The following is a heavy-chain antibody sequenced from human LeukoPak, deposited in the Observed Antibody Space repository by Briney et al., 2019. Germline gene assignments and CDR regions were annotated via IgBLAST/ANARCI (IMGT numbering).Heavy chain of an antibody. D-gene: IGHD3-9*01. Sequence: SETLSDTCVVDGGYFSGFYWTCVRQAPGKGLEWIGEISYSGTTKYNPSLKSRVTIEVDTSKKQISLNLSSMTAADTAVYYCAKGKAGHYHSVTDEYYYYMDVCGKGTTVIVSS. CDR3: AKGKAGHYHSVTDEYYYYMDV. J-gene: IGHJ6*03. V-gene: IGHV4-34*01. CDR2: ISYSGTT. CDR1: GGYFSGFY.